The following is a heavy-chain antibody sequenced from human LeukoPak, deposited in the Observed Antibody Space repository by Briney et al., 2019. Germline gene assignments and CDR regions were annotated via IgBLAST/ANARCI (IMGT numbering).Heavy chain of an antibody. CDR3: ARERVESSGYYWDY. J-gene: IGHJ4*02. CDR2: ISYDGSNK. CDR1: GFTFSSYG. D-gene: IGHD3-22*01. Sequence: GGSLRLSCAASGFTFSSYGMHWVRQAPGKGLEWVAVISYDGSNKYYADSVKGRFTISRDTSKITLYLQMNSLRAEDTAVYYCARERVESSGYYWDYWGQGTLVTVSS. V-gene: IGHV3-30*03.